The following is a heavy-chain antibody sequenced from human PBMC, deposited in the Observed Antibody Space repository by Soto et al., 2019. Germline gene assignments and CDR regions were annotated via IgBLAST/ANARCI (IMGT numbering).Heavy chain of an antibody. CDR2: IYHSGST. CDR1: GGSISSSNW. Sequence: SETLSLTCAVSGGSISSSNWWSWVRQPPGKGLEWIGEIYHSGSTNYNPSLKSRVTISVDKSKNQFSLKLSSVTAADTAVYYCARDRIAVAGTGSYYYYDGMDVWGQGTTVTVSS. J-gene: IGHJ6*02. CDR3: ARDRIAVAGTGSYYYYDGMDV. D-gene: IGHD6-19*01. V-gene: IGHV4-4*02.